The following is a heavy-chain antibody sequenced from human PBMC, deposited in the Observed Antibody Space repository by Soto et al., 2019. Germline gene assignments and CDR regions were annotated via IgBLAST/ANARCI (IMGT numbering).Heavy chain of an antibody. D-gene: IGHD3-10*01. CDR3: AGDRVDRGVEDYYFYGMDV. Sequence: SETLSLTCTVSGGSISSYYWSWIRQPPGKGREWIGYISYSGSTKYNPSLKSRVTISVDTSKSQASLKLSSVTGADTAVYYCAGDRVDRGVEDYYFYGMDVWGQGTTVTVSS. CDR1: GGSISSYY. CDR2: ISYSGST. V-gene: IGHV4-59*01. J-gene: IGHJ6*02.